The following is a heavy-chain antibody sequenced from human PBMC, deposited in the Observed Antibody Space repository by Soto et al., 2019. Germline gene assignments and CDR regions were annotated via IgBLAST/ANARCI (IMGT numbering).Heavy chain of an antibody. CDR2: IYHSGST. Sequence: QLQLQESGPGLVKPSETLSLTCTVSGGSISSTTYYWAWIRQSPGKGLELIGNIYHSGSTSYNPSLKSRVTISLDTSKSQFSLMLTSVTAADTAIYYCAGHWSSVWDRGHWLDPWGQGTLLTVAS. J-gene: IGHJ5*02. V-gene: IGHV4-39*01. CDR3: AGHWSSVWDRGHWLDP. CDR1: GGSISSTTYY. D-gene: IGHD6-19*01.